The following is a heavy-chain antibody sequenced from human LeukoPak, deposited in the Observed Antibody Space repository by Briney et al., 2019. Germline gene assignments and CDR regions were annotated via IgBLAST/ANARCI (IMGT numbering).Heavy chain of an antibody. Sequence: GGSLRLSCAASGFTVSSNYMSWVRQAPGKGLEWVSVIYSGSSIYSPDSVKGRFTISRDNSKNTLYLQMNSLRAEDTAVYYCASKSSGWEFDYWGQGTLVTVSS. CDR3: ASKSSGWEFDY. V-gene: IGHV3-66*01. J-gene: IGHJ4*02. D-gene: IGHD6-19*01. CDR1: GFTVSSNY. CDR2: IYSGSSI.